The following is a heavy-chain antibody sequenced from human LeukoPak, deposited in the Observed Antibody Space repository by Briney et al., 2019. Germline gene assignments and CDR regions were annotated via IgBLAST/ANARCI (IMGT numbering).Heavy chain of an antibody. V-gene: IGHV1-46*01. D-gene: IGHD3-22*01. CDR2: INPSGGST. CDR3: ARDRPGDSSDSLFDY. Sequence: ASVKVYCKASGYTFTSYYMHWVRQAPGQGLEWMGMINPSGGSTSYAQKFQGRVTMTRDTSTSTVYMELSSLRSEDTAVYYCARDRPGDSSDSLFDYWGQGTLVTVSS. CDR1: GYTFTSYY. J-gene: IGHJ4*02.